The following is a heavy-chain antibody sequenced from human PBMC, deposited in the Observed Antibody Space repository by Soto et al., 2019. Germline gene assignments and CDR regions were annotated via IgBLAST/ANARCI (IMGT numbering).Heavy chain of an antibody. CDR2: IKQDGSER. V-gene: IGHV3-7*01. Sequence: EVQLVESGGDLVQPGGSLRLSCAASAFTLSSYWMSWVRQIPGRGLEWVANIKQDGSERYYVDSVKGRFTISRDNAKNSLFLQMNSLRAEDTAVYFCARVAYSRGWIFDYWGQGTLVTVSS. CDR3: ARVAYSRGWIFDY. CDR1: AFTLSSYW. D-gene: IGHD6-19*01. J-gene: IGHJ4*02.